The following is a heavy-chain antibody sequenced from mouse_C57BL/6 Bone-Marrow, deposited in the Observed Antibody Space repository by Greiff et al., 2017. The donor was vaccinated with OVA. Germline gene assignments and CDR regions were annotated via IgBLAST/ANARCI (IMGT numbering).Heavy chain of an antibody. J-gene: IGHJ1*03. CDR1: GFTFTDYY. Sequence: EVQRVESGGGLVQPGGSLSLSCAASGFTFTDYYMSWVRQPPGKALEWLGFIRNKANGYTTKYSASVKARFTISRDNYQSILYLQMNAMRAEDSATYYYARTYYGSRDGWYFDVWGTGTTVTVSS. CDR3: ARTYYGSRDGWYFDV. D-gene: IGHD1-1*01. CDR2: IRNKANGYTT. V-gene: IGHV7-3*01.